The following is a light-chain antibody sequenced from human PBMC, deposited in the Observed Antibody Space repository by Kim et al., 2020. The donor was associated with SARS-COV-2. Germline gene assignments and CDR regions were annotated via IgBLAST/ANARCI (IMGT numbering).Light chain of an antibody. CDR3: QQYYSYPFT. V-gene: IGKV1-8*01. CDR2: AAS. J-gene: IGKJ4*01. Sequence: ASTGDRVTITCRASQSISSYLAWYQQKPGKAPKLLIYAASTLQSGVPSRFSGSGSGTDFTLTISCLQSEDFATYYCQQYYSYPFTFGGGTKVDIK. CDR1: QSISSY.